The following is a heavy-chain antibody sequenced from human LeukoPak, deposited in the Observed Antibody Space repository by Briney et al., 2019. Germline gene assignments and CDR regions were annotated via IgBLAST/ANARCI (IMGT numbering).Heavy chain of an antibody. J-gene: IGHJ5*02. CDR1: GYTFTGYY. V-gene: IGHV1-8*02. CDR3: ARGRQQRPTPEEFDP. CDR2: LNPNSGNS. Sequence: GASVKVSCKASGYTFTGYYMHWVRQAPGQGLEWMGWLNPNSGNSGYAQKFQGRVTMTRNTSISTAYMELSSLRSEDTAVYYCARGRQQRPTPEEFDPWGQGTLVTVSS. D-gene: IGHD6-25*01.